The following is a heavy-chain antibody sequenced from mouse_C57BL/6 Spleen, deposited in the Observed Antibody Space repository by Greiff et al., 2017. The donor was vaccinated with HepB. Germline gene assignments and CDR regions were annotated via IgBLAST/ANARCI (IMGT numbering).Heavy chain of an antibody. J-gene: IGHJ4*01. CDR3: TRERTNYYGRAMDY. D-gene: IGHD1-1*01. Sequence: VQLQQSGAELVRPGASVTLSCKASGYTFTDYEMHWVKQTPVHGLEWIGAIDPETGGTAYNQKFKGKAILTADKSSSTAYMELRSLTSEDSAVYYCTRERTNYYGRAMDYWGQGTSVTVSS. CDR1: GYTFTDYE. CDR2: IDPETGGT. V-gene: IGHV1-15*01.